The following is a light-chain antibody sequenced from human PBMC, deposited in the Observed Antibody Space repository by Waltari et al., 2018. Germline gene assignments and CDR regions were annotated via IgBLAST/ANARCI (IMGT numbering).Light chain of an antibody. CDR3: ATWDDTLSGPRV. Sequence: QSVLTQPPSVSGTPGQRVTISCSGTTSNIESNSVYWYQQLPGTAPKLLIYRNYQRPSGVPTRFSGSRSGTSASLAISGLQSEDEADYYCATWDDTLSGPRVFGGGTRLTVL. CDR1: TSNIESNS. CDR2: RNY. J-gene: IGLJ3*02. V-gene: IGLV1-47*01.